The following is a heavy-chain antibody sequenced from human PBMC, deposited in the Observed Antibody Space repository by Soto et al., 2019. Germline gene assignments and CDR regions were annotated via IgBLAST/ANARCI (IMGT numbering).Heavy chain of an antibody. J-gene: IGHJ5*02. CDR3: ASQRTIWGFDP. Sequence: SETLSLTCTVSGGSISSSSYYWGWIRQPPGKGLEWIGSIYYSGSTYYNPSLKSRVTISVDTSKNQFSLKLSSVTAADTAVYYCASQRTIWGFDPWGQGTLVTVSS. D-gene: IGHD3-16*01. CDR1: GGSISSSSYY. V-gene: IGHV4-39*01. CDR2: IYYSGST.